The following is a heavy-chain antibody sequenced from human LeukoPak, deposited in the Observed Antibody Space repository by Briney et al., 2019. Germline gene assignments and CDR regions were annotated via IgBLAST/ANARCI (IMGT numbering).Heavy chain of an antibody. V-gene: IGHV1-24*01. CDR1: GYTLTELS. J-gene: IGHJ4*02. CDR2: FDPEDGET. Sequence: ASVQVSCKVSGYTLTELSMHWVRQAPGKGLEWMGGFDPEDGETIYAQKFQGRVTMTEDTSTDTAYMELSSLRSEDTAVYYCATNLLFFRVLWFGELGYWGQGTLVTVSS. D-gene: IGHD3-10*01. CDR3: ATNLLFFRVLWFGELGY.